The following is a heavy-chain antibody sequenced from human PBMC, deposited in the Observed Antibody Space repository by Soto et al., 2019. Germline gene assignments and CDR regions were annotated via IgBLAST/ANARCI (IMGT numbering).Heavy chain of an antibody. CDR2: ISGSGRTI. J-gene: IGHJ4*02. CDR3: ARSGTYEPLYY. V-gene: IGHV3-48*03. CDR1: GFTLSSYE. D-gene: IGHD1-26*01. Sequence: TWGSLRLSCAASGFTLSSYEMNWVRQAPGKGLEWVSYISGSGRTIYYADSVKGRFTISRDNAKNSLYLQMNSLRAEDTAVYYCARSGTYEPLYYWGQGTLVTVSS.